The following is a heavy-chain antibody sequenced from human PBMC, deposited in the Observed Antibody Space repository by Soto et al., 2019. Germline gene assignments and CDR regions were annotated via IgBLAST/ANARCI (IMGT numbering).Heavy chain of an antibody. CDR1: GYTFKQYD. Sequence: QVQLVQSGAEVKRPGASGMVSCRATGYTFKQYDINWVRQATGQGLEWMGRMNPNSGNTGYAQKFQGRVTMTRNTSISTAHLELSSLRSEDTAVYYCARAPVYGGNGWLDPWGQGTLVTVSS. V-gene: IGHV1-8*01. J-gene: IGHJ5*02. CDR2: MNPNSGNT. CDR3: ARAPVYGGNGWLDP. D-gene: IGHD2-15*01.